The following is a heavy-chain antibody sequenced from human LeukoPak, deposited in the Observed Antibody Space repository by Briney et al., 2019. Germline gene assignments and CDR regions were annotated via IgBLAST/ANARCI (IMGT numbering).Heavy chain of an antibody. J-gene: IGHJ4*02. Sequence: GGSLRLSCVASGFTFSSYSFNWVRQAPGKGLEWVSYISVGGRIMSYADSVRGRFTISRDDAKNSIYLQMNSLRDEDTAVYYCAREGSSGYYQYYFDYWGQGTLVTVSS. CDR2: ISVGGRIM. CDR1: GFTFSSYS. V-gene: IGHV3-48*02. D-gene: IGHD3-22*01. CDR3: AREGSSGYYQYYFDY.